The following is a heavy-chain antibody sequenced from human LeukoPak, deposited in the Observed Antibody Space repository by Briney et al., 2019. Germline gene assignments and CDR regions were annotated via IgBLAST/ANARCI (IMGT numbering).Heavy chain of an antibody. CDR3: ARDPRYCSGGSCYTFDY. CDR1: GYTFTGYY. Sequence: GASVKVSCKASGYTFTGYYMHWVRQAPGQGLEWMGWINPNSGGTNYAQKFQGRVTMTRDTSISTAYMELSRLRSDGTAVYYCARDPRYCSGGSCYTFDYWGQGTLVTVSS. J-gene: IGHJ4*02. V-gene: IGHV1-2*02. D-gene: IGHD2-15*01. CDR2: INPNSGGT.